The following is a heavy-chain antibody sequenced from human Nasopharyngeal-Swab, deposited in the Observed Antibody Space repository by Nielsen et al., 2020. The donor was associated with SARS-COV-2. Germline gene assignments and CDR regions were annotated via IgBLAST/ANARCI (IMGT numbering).Heavy chain of an antibody. CDR1: GYTLTELS. J-gene: IGHJ6*02. CDR2: FDPEDGET. D-gene: IGHD6-13*01. Sequence: SVTVSCKVSGYTLTELSMHWVRQAPGNGLEWMGGFDPEDGETIYAQKFQGRVTMTEDTSTDTAYMELSSLRSEDTAVYYCATGFAAAGSYYGMDVWGQGTTVTVSS. V-gene: IGHV1-24*01. CDR3: ATGFAAAGSYYGMDV.